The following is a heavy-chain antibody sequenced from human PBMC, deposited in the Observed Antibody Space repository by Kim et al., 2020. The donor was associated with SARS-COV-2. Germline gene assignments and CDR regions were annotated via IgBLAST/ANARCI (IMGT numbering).Heavy chain of an antibody. V-gene: IGHV3-15*01. CDR1: GLTFTNAW. CDR3: TTKAPRGRSWYY. J-gene: IGHJ4*02. Sequence: GGSLRLSCAASGLTFTNAWMSWVRQAPGKGLEWVGRIKSKADGGATDYTAPVKGRFTISRDDSKNTLYLQMNSLKTEDTAVYYCTTKAPRGRSWYYWGQGTLVTVSS. CDR2: IKSKADGGAT. D-gene: IGHD1-26*01.